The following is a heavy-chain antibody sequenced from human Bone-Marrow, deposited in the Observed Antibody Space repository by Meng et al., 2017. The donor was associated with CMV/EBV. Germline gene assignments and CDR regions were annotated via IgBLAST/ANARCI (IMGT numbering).Heavy chain of an antibody. V-gene: IGHV3-7*01. D-gene: IGHD7-27*01. J-gene: IGHJ1*01. Sequence: GGSLRLSCAASGFTFSSSWMHWVCQAPEKGLEWVANINGDGSVKHYVDSVKGRFTMSRDNAKNSVYLQLNGLRAEDTAVYYCAREYWGPEHWGQGTLVTVSS. CDR2: INGDGSVK. CDR3: AREYWGPEH. CDR1: GFTFSSSW.